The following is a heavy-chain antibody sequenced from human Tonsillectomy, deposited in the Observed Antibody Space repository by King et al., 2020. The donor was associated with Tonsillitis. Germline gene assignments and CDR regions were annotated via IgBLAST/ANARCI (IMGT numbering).Heavy chain of an antibody. CDR2: IWYDGNNK. CDR1: GFTFSSHG. CDR3: ARGTGTTFGFDI. J-gene: IGHJ3*02. V-gene: IGHV3-33*08. Sequence: VQLVESGGGVVQPGRSLRLSCAASGFTFSSHGMHWVRQAPGKGLEWVAVIWYDGNNKYYADSVKGRFTISRDNSKNTLYLQMNSLRAEDTAVYYCARGTGTTFGFDIWGQGTMVTVSS. D-gene: IGHD1-1*01.